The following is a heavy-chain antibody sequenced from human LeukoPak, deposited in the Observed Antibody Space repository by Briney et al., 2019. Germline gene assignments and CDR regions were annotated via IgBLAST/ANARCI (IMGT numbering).Heavy chain of an antibody. Sequence: PSETLSLTCAVYGGSFRGYYWSWIRQPPGKGLEWIGEINHSGSTNYNPSLKSRVTISVDTSKNQFSLKLSSVTAADTAVYYCAREPPVWGSYRYFDYWGQGTLVTVSS. CDR3: AREPPVWGSYRYFDY. CDR2: INHSGST. J-gene: IGHJ4*02. CDR1: GGSFRGYY. D-gene: IGHD3-16*02. V-gene: IGHV4-34*01.